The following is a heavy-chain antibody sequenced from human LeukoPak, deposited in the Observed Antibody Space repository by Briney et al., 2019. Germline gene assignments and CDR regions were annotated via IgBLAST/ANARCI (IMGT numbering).Heavy chain of an antibody. Sequence: GGSLRLSCAASGFTFSSYAMSWVRQAPGKGLEWVSGISGSGGNTYYADSVKGRFTISRDNSKNTLYLQMNSLRAEDTAVYYCAKINLALFDYWGQGTLVTVSS. CDR1: GFTFSSYA. J-gene: IGHJ4*02. CDR3: AKINLALFDY. V-gene: IGHV3-23*01. CDR2: ISGSGGNT.